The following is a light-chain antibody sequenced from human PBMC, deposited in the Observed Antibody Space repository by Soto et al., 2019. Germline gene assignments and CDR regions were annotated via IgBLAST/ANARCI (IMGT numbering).Light chain of an antibody. V-gene: IGKV2-28*01. CDR1: QRLLHSNGNIF. J-gene: IGKJ2*01. CDR2: LGF. CDR3: MQALQTPYT. Sequence: EIVMTQSPPSLTVTPGEPASISCRSSQRLLHSNGNIFLDWYLQKPGQSPQLLIYLGFNRASGVPDRVSGSAAGTEFTLKISRVEAEDVGVYYCMQALQTPYTFGQGTKLEIK.